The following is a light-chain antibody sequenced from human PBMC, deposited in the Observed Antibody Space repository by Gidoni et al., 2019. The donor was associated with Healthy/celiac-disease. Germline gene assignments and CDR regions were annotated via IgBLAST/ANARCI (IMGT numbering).Light chain of an antibody. V-gene: IGKV1-5*03. CDR2: KAS. CDR3: QQYNSYPWT. CDR1: QSISSW. J-gene: IGKJ1*01. Sequence: DIQMTQSPSTLSASVGDRVTITCRASQSISSWLAWYQQKPGKAPKLLTYKASSLESGVPSRFSGSASGTEFTLTSSSLQPDDFATYYCQQYNSYPWTCGQGTKVEIK.